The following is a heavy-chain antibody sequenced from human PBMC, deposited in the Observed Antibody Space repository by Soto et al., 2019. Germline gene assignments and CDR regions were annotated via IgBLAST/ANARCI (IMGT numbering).Heavy chain of an antibody. CDR2: INPSGGST. V-gene: IGHV1-46*01. CDR3: AREDTAMELGIEY. Sequence: ASVKVSCKASGYTFTSYDINWVRQAPGQGLEWMGIINPSGGSTSYAQKFQGRVTMTRDTSTSTVYMELSSLRSEDTAVYYCAREDTAMELGIEYWGQGTLVTVSS. CDR1: GYTFTSYD. D-gene: IGHD5-18*01. J-gene: IGHJ4*02.